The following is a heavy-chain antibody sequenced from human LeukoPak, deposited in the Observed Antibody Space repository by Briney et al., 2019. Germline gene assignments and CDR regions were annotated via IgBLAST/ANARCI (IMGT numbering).Heavy chain of an antibody. V-gene: IGHV1-69*05. Sequence: SVKVSCKASGGTFSSYAISWVRQAPGQGLEWMGRIIPIFGTANYAQKFQGRVTITTDESTSTAYMELSSLRSEDTAVYYCARSDYYGSQPEGESFQHWGQGTLVTVSS. CDR3: ARSDYYGSQPEGESFQH. CDR2: IIPIFGTA. CDR1: GGTFSSYA. J-gene: IGHJ1*01. D-gene: IGHD3-10*01.